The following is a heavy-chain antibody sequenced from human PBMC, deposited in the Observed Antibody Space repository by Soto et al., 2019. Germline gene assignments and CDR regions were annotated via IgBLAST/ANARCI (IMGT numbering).Heavy chain of an antibody. CDR2: INHSGST. D-gene: IGHD5-12*01. V-gene: IGHV4-34*01. J-gene: IGHJ6*02. CDR3: ARMVVISSGYDLYYYYGMDV. CDR1: GGSFSGYY. Sequence: SETLSLTCAVYGGSFSGYYWSWIRQPPGKGLEWIGEINHSGSTNYNPSLKSRVTISVDTSKNQFSLKLSSVTAADTAVYYCARMVVISSGYDLYYYYGMDVWGQGTTVTVSS.